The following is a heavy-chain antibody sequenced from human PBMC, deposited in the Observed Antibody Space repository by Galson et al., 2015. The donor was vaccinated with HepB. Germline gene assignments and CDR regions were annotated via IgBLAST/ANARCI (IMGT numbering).Heavy chain of an antibody. CDR2: IIPIFGTA. CDR3: AKGIVGATPAGYYYYMDV. CDR1: GGTFSSYA. J-gene: IGHJ6*03. D-gene: IGHD1-26*01. Sequence: SVKVSCKASGGTFSSYAISWVRQAPGQGLEWMGGIIPIFGTANYAQKFQGRVTITADKSTSTAYMELSSLRSEDTAVYYCAKGIVGATPAGYYYYMDVWGKGTTVTVSS. V-gene: IGHV1-69*06.